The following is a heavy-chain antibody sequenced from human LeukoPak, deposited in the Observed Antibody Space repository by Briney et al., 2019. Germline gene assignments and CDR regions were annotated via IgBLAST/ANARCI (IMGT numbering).Heavy chain of an antibody. CDR1: GGTFSSYA. Sequence: AASVKVSCKASGGTFSSYAISWVRQAPGQGLEWMGGIIPIFGTANYAQKFQGRVTITADESTSTAYMELSSLRSEDTAVYYCAKLIVGARSLFDFRGQGILVTVSS. V-gene: IGHV1-69*01. CDR2: IIPIFGTA. CDR3: AKLIVGARSLFDF. J-gene: IGHJ4*02. D-gene: IGHD1-26*01.